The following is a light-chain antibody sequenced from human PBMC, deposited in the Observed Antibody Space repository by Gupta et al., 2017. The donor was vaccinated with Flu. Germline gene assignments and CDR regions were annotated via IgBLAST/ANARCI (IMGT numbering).Light chain of an antibody. CDR2: SNN. Sequence: QSVMTPPPSASGTPGQRVTISCSGSSSNVGTNPVNWYQQLPGTAPKLLIFSNNQRPSGVPDRFSGSRSGTSASLAISGLQSEDEADYYCAAWDDTLDGHVVFGGGTKLTVL. CDR3: AAWDDTLDGHVV. J-gene: IGLJ2*01. V-gene: IGLV1-44*01. CDR1: SSNVGTNP.